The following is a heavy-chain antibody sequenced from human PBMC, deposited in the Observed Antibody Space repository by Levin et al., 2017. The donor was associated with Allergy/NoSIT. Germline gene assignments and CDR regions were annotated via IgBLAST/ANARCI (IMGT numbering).Heavy chain of an antibody. CDR3: ARDLDYYYYMDV. CDR1: GASVNSGSNY. V-gene: IGHV4-61*01. Sequence: SSETLSLTCTVSGASVNSGSNYWSWIRQPPGTGLEWIGYIDYSGSTNYNPSLKSRVTISADTSKNQFFLKLSSVTAADTAVYYCARDLDYYYYMDVWGKGTTVTVSS. J-gene: IGHJ6*03. CDR2: IDYSGST.